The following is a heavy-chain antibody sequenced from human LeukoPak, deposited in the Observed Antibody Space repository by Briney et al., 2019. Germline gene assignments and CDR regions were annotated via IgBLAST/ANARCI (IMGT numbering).Heavy chain of an antibody. Sequence: GASVKVSCKASGYTFTSYGISWVRQAPGQGLEWMGWISAYNGNTNYAQKLQGRVTMTTDTSTSTAYMELRSLRSDDTAVYYCASSDGYCSGGSCLTLPDYWGQGTLVTVSS. CDR1: GYTFTSYG. J-gene: IGHJ4*02. CDR2: ISAYNGNT. CDR3: ASSDGYCSGGSCLTLPDY. V-gene: IGHV1-18*01. D-gene: IGHD2-15*01.